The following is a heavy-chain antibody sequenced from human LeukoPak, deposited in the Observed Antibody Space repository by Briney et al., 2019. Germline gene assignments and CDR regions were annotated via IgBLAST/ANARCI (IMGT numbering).Heavy chain of an antibody. CDR2: INDSGGT. CDR3: ARGPRGAKSSGWYLLGLDY. J-gene: IGHJ4*02. CDR1: GGSFSSYY. Sequence: PSETLSLTCSVYGGSFSSYYWSWIRQPPGKGLEWIGEINDSGGTNYNPSLKSRFTISVDTPKNQFSLKLSSVTAADTAIYYCARGPRGAKSSGWYLLGLDYWGQGTLVTVSS. D-gene: IGHD6-19*01. V-gene: IGHV4-34*01.